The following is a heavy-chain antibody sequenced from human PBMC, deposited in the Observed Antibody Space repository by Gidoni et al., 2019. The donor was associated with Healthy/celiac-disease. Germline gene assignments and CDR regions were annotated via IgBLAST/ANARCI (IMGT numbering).Heavy chain of an antibody. V-gene: IGHV3-23*01. CDR3: AKESGYSSGWYVNDY. D-gene: IGHD6-19*01. J-gene: IGHJ4*02. CDR2: ISGSGGST. CDR1: GFTFSCDA. Sequence: EVQLLASGGGLVQPGGSLSLSCAASGFTFSCDAMSWVRQAPGKGLEWVSAISGSGGSTYYADSVKGRFTISRDNSKNTLYLQMNSLRAEDTAVYYCAKESGYSSGWYVNDYWGQGTLVTVSS.